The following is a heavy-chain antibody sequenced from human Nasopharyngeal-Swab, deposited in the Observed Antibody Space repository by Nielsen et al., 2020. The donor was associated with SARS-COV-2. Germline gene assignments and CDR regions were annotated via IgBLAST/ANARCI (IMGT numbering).Heavy chain of an antibody. CDR2: MNSDGSST. Sequence: GGSLRLSCAASGFTFSWHWMHWVRQAPGKGLVWVSRMNSDGSSTTYADSVKGRFTISRDNAKNTLYLQMNSLRAEDPAVYYCARGGRNSSGYVDPWGQGTLVTVSS. V-gene: IGHV3-74*01. CDR3: ARGGRNSSGYVDP. J-gene: IGHJ5*02. D-gene: IGHD5-18*01. CDR1: GFTFSWHW.